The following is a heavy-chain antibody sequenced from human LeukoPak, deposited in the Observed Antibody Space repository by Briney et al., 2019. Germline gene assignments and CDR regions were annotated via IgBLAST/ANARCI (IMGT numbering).Heavy chain of an antibody. CDR1: GFTVSSNY. CDR2: IYSGGST. D-gene: IGHD5-24*01. Sequence: GGSLRLSCAASGFTVSSNYISWVRQAPGKGLEWVSVIYSGGSTYYADSVKGRFTISRDNSKNTVYLQMNSLRAEDTAVYYCARESSGWLQLFDYWGQGTLVTVSS. J-gene: IGHJ4*02. CDR3: ARESSGWLQLFDY. V-gene: IGHV3-66*01.